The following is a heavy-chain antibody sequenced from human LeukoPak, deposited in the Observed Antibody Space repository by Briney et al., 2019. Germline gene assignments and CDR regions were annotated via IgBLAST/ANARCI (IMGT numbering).Heavy chain of an antibody. J-gene: IGHJ4*02. Sequence: PSETLSLTCAVYGESLNSYYWSWVRQPPGEGLEWIGEIYESGTTKYNPSLKSRVAISMVPSKQQFSLILSSVTAADTAVYYCAGGAWATRLASWGLGTPVIVSS. V-gene: IGHV4-34*01. CDR3: AGGAWATRLAS. CDR2: IYESGTT. D-gene: IGHD2-15*01. CDR1: GESLNSYY.